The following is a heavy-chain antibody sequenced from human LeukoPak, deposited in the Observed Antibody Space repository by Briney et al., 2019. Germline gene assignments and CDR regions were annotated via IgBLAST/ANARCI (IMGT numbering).Heavy chain of an antibody. Sequence: SETLSLTCVVSGGSISSGGFAWSWIRQPPGKGLEWVGYIYHRGSTYYNPSLKRRVTLSVDTSKTQFSLKLSAVTAADNAVYYRARGGYNYPYIYYWRQGTLVMVSS. CDR2: IYHRGST. CDR3: ARGGYNYPYIYY. D-gene: IGHD5-18*01. CDR1: GGSISSGGFA. J-gene: IGHJ4*02. V-gene: IGHV4-30-2*01.